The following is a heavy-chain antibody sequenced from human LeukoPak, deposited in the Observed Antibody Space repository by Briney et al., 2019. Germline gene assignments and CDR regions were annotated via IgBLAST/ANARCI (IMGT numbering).Heavy chain of an antibody. CDR2: IYYSGST. CDR3: AGHSYDSSVFSPFDY. D-gene: IGHD3-22*01. V-gene: IGHV4-59*01. J-gene: IGHJ4*02. Sequence: KPSETLSLTCTVSGGSISSYYWSWIRQPPGKGLEWVGYIYYSGSTNYNPSLKSRVTMSVDTSKNQFSLKLSSVTAADTAVYYCAGHSYDSSVFSPFDYWAQGTLVPVSS. CDR1: GGSISSYY.